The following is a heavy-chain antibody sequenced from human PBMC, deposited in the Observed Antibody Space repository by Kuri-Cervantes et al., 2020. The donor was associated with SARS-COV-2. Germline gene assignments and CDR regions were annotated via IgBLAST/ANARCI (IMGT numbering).Heavy chain of an antibody. V-gene: IGHV3-73*01. CDR1: GFLFSASA. Sequence: GGSLRLSCEVSGFLFSASAIHWVRQGSGKGLEWVGRVRGKANNYATAYAASVKGRFTISRDDSKNTLYLQMNSLKTEDTAVYYCTTFGYWGQGTLVTVSS. CDR3: TTFGY. CDR2: VRGKANNYAT. J-gene: IGHJ4*02.